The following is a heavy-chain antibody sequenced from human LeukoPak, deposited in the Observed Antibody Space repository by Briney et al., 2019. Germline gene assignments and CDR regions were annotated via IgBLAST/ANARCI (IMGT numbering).Heavy chain of an antibody. D-gene: IGHD4-17*01. CDR2: IKQDGSEK. CDR1: GFTFSSYW. Sequence: GGSLRLPCAASGFTFSSYWMSWVRQAPGKGLEWVANIKQDGSEKYYVDSVKGRFTISRDNAKNSLYLQMNSLRAEDTAVYYCARWTYDYGDYYFDYWGQGTLVTVSS. V-gene: IGHV3-7*01. J-gene: IGHJ4*02. CDR3: ARWTYDYGDYYFDY.